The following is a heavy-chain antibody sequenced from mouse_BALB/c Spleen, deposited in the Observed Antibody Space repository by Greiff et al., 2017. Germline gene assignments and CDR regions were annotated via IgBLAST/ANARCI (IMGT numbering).Heavy chain of an antibody. V-gene: IGHV5-9-4*01. Sequence: EVMLVESGGGLVKPGGSLKLSCAASGFTFSSYAMSWVRQSPEKRLEWVAEISSGGSYTYYPDTVTGRFTISRDNAKNTLYLEMSSLRSEDTAMYYCASGGFAYWGQGTLVTVSA. CDR3: ASGGFAY. J-gene: IGHJ3*01. CDR1: GFTFSSYA. CDR2: ISSGGSYT.